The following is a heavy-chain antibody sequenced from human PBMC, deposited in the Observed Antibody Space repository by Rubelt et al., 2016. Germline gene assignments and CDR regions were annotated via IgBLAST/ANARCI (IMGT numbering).Heavy chain of an antibody. CDR3: AGVMITFGGVIEVGWFDP. Sequence: QVQLVQSGAEVKKPGASVKVSCKASGYTFTTYGISWVRQAPGQGLEWMGWIRTYNGNTNYAQKRQGRVTMTTDTSTSTAYIELRSLRSDDTAVYYGAGVMITFGGVIEVGWFDPWGQGTLVTVSS. D-gene: IGHD3-16*02. CDR2: IRTYNGNT. V-gene: IGHV1-18*01. CDR1: GYTFTTYG. J-gene: IGHJ5*02.